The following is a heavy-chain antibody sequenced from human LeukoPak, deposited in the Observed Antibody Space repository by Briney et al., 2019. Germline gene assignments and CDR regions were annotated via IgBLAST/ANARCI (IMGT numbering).Heavy chain of an antibody. J-gene: IGHJ6*03. Sequence: GGSLRLSCAASGFTFSSYEMNWVRQAPGKGLEWVSYISSSGSTIYYADSVKGRFTISRDNAKNSLYLQMDSLRAEDTAVYYCSRETGSSWYLAYYYMDVWGKGTTVTVSS. CDR3: SRETGSSWYLAYYYMDV. V-gene: IGHV3-48*03. D-gene: IGHD6-13*01. CDR1: GFTFSSYE. CDR2: ISSSGSTI.